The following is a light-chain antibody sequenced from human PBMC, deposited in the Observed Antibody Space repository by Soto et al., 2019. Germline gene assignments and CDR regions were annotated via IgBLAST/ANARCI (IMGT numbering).Light chain of an antibody. CDR3: CSYAGSTTWV. V-gene: IGLV2-23*01. CDR2: EDT. CDR1: SSDVGGYNY. J-gene: IGLJ3*02. Sequence: QSVLTQPASVSGSPGQSITISCTGTSSDVGGYNYVSWYQQHPGKAPKLMIYEDTKRPSGVSNRFSGSKSGNTASLTISGLQADDEADYYCCSYAGSTTWVFGGGTKLTVL.